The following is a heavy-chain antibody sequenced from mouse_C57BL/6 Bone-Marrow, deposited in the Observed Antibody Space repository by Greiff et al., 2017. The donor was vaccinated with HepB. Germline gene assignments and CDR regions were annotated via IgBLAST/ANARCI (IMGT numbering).Heavy chain of an antibody. CDR3: ARMPTTVVGHYYAMDY. J-gene: IGHJ4*01. CDR2: ICSGGST. CDR1: GFSLTSYC. V-gene: IGHV2-2*01. D-gene: IGHD1-1*01. Sequence: VQLQQSGPGLVQPSQSLSITCTVSGFSLTSYCVHWVRQSPGKGLEWLGVICSGGSTDYNASFISSLSISKDNSKNQVFFKMNSLQADDTAIYYCARMPTTVVGHYYAMDYWGQGTSVTVSS.